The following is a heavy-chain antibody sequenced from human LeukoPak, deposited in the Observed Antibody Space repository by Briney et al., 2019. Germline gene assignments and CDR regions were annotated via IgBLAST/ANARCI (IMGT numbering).Heavy chain of an antibody. D-gene: IGHD1-26*01. CDR1: GFTFSSYG. J-gene: IGHJ4*02. Sequence: GGSLRLSCAASGFTFSSYGMHWVRQAPGKGLEWVAFIRFDGSDKYYADSVKGRFTISRDNSKNTLYLQMNSLRAEDTAVYYCATPRSGSYYGDYDYWGQGTLVTVSS. CDR2: IRFDGSDK. V-gene: IGHV3-30*02. CDR3: ATPRSGSYYGDYDY.